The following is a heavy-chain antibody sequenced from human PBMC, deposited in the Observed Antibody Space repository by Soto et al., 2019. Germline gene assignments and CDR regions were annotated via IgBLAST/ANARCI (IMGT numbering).Heavy chain of an antibody. CDR2: ISAFNGNT. Sequence: QVQLVQSGAEVKRPGASVKVSCKASGYMFRSYGISWVRQAPGQGLEWMGWISAFNGNTNYPQNLPGRVTMTTDTWTSTAYMELRTLRSDDSAMYYCARDGGYGAGSYFDYWGQGTLVTVSS. J-gene: IGHJ4*02. CDR1: GYMFRSYG. V-gene: IGHV1-18*01. D-gene: IGHD3-10*01. CDR3: ARDGGYGAGSYFDY.